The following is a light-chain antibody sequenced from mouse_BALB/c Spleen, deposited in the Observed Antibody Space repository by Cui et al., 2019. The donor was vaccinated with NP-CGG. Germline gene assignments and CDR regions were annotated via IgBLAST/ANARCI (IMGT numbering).Light chain of an antibody. Sequence: DVVTQESALTTSPGETVTLTCRSSTGAVTTSNYANWVQEKPDHLFTGLIGGTNNRAPGVPPRFSGSLIGDKAALTITGTQTEDEAIYFCALWYSNHWVFGGGTKLTVL. V-gene: IGLV1*01. CDR3: ALWYSNHWV. CDR2: GTN. J-gene: IGLJ1*01. CDR1: TGAVTTSNY.